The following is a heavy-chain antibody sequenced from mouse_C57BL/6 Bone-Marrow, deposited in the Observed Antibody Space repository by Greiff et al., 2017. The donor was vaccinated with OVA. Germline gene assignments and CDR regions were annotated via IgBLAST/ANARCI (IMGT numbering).Heavy chain of an antibody. CDR1: GYTFTDYY. CDR2: INPYNGGT. J-gene: IGHJ2*01. Sequence: EVKLMESGPVLVKPGASVKMSCKASGYTFTDYYMNWVKQSHGKSLEWIGVINPYNGGTSYNQKFKGKATLTVDKSSSTAYMELNSLTSEDSAVYYCARSKATVVVDYWGQGTTLTVSS. D-gene: IGHD1-1*01. CDR3: ARSKATVVVDY. V-gene: IGHV1-19*01.